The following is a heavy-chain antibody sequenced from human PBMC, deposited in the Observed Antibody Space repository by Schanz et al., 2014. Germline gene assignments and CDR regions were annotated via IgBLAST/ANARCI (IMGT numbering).Heavy chain of an antibody. CDR3: ATETSRTWFYNGVDV. V-gene: IGHV1-24*01. J-gene: IGHJ6*02. D-gene: IGHD2-2*01. CDR1: GYSLNELS. Sequence: QVQLVQSGGEVKKPGASVKVSCKVSGYSLNELSMHWVRQAPGRGLEWMGGFHHKDGDTVYAQKFQGRVIMTEDTSTDTAYVELSRLTSEDTGVYYCATETSRTWFYNGVDVWGQGTTVTVSS. CDR2: FHHKDGDT.